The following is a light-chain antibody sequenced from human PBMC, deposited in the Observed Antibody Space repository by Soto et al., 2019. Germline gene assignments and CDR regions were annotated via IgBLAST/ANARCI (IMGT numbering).Light chain of an antibody. Sequence: AIRMTQSPSSFSASTGDRVTITCRASQGISSYLAWYQQKPGKAPKLLIYAAYTLQSGVPSRFSGSGSGTDFTLTISGLPSEDFATYYCRQDYSYLPFGGGTKVEIK. J-gene: IGKJ4*01. CDR3: RQDYSYLP. V-gene: IGKV1-8*01. CDR2: AAY. CDR1: QGISSY.